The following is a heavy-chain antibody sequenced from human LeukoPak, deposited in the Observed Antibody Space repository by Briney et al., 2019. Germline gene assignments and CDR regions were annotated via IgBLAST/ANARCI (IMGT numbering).Heavy chain of an antibody. D-gene: IGHD4-17*01. CDR3: ARAKSSTTVTTHFDY. V-gene: IGHV3-21*01. CDR2: ISRSSSDM. Sequence: PGGSLRLSCAASGFTFSSYSMNWVRQAPGKGLEWVSSISRSSSDMYYADSVKGRFTISRDNAKNSLYLQMNSLRAEDTAVYYCARAKSSTTVTTHFDYWGQGTLVTVSS. J-gene: IGHJ4*02. CDR1: GFTFSSYS.